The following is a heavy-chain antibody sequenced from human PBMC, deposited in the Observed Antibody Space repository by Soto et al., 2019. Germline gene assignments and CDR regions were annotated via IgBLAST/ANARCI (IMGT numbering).Heavy chain of an antibody. Sequence: PSETLSLTRAVYGGSFSGYYWSWIRQPPGKGLEWIGEINHSGSTNYNPSLKSRVTISVDTSKNQFSLKLSSVTAADTAVYYCARRSWAHRLWFGELLILGYFDYWAQGTPVTVSS. J-gene: IGHJ4*02. CDR2: INHSGST. CDR3: ARRSWAHRLWFGELLILGYFDY. D-gene: IGHD3-10*01. CDR1: GGSFSGYY. V-gene: IGHV4-34*01.